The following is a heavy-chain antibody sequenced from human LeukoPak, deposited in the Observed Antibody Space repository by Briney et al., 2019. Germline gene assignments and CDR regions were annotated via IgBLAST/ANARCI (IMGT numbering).Heavy chain of an antibody. J-gene: IGHJ4*02. D-gene: IGHD6-19*01. CDR3: ARNGYTSGWYRN. CDR2: IYSGGST. Sequence: PGGSLRLSCAASGFTVSSNYMSWVRQAPGKGLKWVSTIYSGGSTYYADSVKGRFTISRDTSKNTLYLQMNSLRGEDTAVYYCARNGYTSGWYRNWGQGTLVTVSS. V-gene: IGHV3-53*01. CDR1: GFTVSSNY.